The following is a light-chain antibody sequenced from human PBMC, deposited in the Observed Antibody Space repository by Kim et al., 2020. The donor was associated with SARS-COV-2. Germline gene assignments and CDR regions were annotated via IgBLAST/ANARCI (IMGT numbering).Light chain of an antibody. CDR3: QQRSDWPLT. V-gene: IGKV3-11*01. Sequence: ENVLTQSPATLSLFPGERATLFCRASQTVRTYLAWFQQKPGQPPRLLIYDTSNRATGVPARFSGSGSGTDFTLTITNLAPEDFAVYYCQQRSDWPLTFGGGTKVDIK. J-gene: IGKJ4*01. CDR1: QTVRTY. CDR2: DTS.